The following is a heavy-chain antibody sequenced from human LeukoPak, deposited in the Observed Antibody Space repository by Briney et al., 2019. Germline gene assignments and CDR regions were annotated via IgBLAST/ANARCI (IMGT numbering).Heavy chain of an antibody. Sequence: PGGSLRLSCAASGFTFSSYAMSWVRQAPGKGLEWVSAISGSDGSTYYADSVKGRFTISRDNSKNTLYLQMNSLRAEDTAVYYCAKDDGYGAEGGYFDYWGQGTLVTVSS. J-gene: IGHJ4*02. CDR2: ISGSDGST. CDR3: AKDDGYGAEGGYFDY. D-gene: IGHD4-17*01. V-gene: IGHV3-23*01. CDR1: GFTFSSYA.